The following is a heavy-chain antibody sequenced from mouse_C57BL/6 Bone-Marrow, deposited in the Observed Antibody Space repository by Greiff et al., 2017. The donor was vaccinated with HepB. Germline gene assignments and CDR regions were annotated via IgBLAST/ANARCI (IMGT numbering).Heavy chain of an antibody. CDR1: EYEFPSHD. V-gene: IGHV5-2*01. CDR2: INSDGGST. J-gene: IGHJ4*01. D-gene: IGHD4-1*01. Sequence: EVKLVESGGGLVQPGESLKLSCESNEYEFPSHDMSWVRKTPEKRLELVAAINSDGGSTYYPDTMERRFIISRDNTKKTLYLKMSSLRSEDTALYYCARLGTGTDAMDYWGQGTSVTVSS. CDR3: ARLGTGTDAMDY.